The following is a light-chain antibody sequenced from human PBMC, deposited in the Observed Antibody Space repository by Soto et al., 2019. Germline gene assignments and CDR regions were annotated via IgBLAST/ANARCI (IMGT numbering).Light chain of an antibody. CDR3: QQYGSSLFT. Sequence: ESVLTQSPGTLSLSPGERATLSCRASQSVSSKYLAWYQQKPGQAPRVLIYGTSIRASGVPERFSGGGSGTDFTFTITRLEPEDFAVYYCQQYGSSLFTFGPGTKVDIK. V-gene: IGKV3-20*01. CDR1: QSVSSKY. J-gene: IGKJ3*01. CDR2: GTS.